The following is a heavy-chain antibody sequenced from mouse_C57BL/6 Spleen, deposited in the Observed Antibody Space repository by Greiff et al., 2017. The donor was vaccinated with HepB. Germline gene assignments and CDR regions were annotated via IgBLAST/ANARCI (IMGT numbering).Heavy chain of an antibody. CDR2: IYPGDGDT. CDR3: ARYDSNHEGFAY. V-gene: IGHV1-82*01. J-gene: IGHJ3*01. Sequence: VQLQQSGPELVKPGASVKISCKASGYAFSSSWMNWVKQRPGKGLEWIGRIYPGDGDTNYNGKFKGKATLTADKSSSTAYMQLSSLTSEDSAVYFCARYDSNHEGFAYWGQGTLVTVAA. CDR1: GYAFSSSW. D-gene: IGHD2-5*01.